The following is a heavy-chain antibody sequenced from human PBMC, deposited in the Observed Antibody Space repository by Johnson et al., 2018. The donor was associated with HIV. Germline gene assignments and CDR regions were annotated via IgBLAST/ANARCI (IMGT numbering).Heavy chain of an antibody. CDR2: ISYDGSNK. V-gene: IGHV3-30*03. Sequence: QVQLVESGGGVVQPGRSLRLSCAASGFTFSSYGMHWVRQAPGKGLEWVAVISYDGSNKYHSGSVKGRFTISRDNSKNILYLQMNSLRPEDTAVYFCARVRGKRASSSSGYGGAFDIWGQGTMVTVSS. CDR3: ARVRGKRASSSSGYGGAFDI. D-gene: IGHD6-13*01. J-gene: IGHJ3*02. CDR1: GFTFSSYG.